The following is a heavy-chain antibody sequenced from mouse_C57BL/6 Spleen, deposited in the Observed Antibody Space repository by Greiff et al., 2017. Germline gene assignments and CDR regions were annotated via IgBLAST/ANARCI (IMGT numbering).Heavy chain of an antibody. CDR3: ARQGKDYAMDY. CDR1: GFTFSDYY. Sequence: EVKLVESGGGLVQPGGPLKLSCAASGFTFSDYYMYWVRQTPEKRLEWVAYISNGGGSTYYPDTVKGRFTISRDNAKNTLYLQMSRLKSEDTAMYYCARQGKDYAMDYWGQGTSVTVSS. CDR2: ISNGGGST. D-gene: IGHD2-1*01. V-gene: IGHV5-12*01. J-gene: IGHJ4*01.